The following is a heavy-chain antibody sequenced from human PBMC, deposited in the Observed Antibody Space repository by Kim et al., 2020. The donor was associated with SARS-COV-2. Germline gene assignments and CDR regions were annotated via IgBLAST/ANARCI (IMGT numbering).Heavy chain of an antibody. CDR1: GFTFSNYE. Sequence: GGSLRLSCVVSGFTFSNYEMNWFRQAPGKGLEWLSYTTTTGGVIFYADSVKGRFTTTRDNARNSLYLHMNSLRAEDTAVYYCAREIPSTGGDACDAGGLGTVVTVSS. CDR2: TTTTGGVI. J-gene: IGHJ3*01. V-gene: IGHV3-48*03. CDR3: AREIPSTGGDACDA. D-gene: IGHD4-17*01.